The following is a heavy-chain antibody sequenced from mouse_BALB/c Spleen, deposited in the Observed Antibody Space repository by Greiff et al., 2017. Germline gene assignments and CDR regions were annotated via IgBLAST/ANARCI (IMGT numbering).Heavy chain of an antibody. D-gene: IGHD1-1*01. Sequence: EVQLQQSGAELVKPGASVKLSCTASGFNIKDTYMHWVKQRPEQGLEWIGRIDPANGNTKYDPKFQGKATITADTSSNTAYLQLSSLTSEDTAVYYCASHRIYYYGRSYAIDYWGQGTSVTVSA. CDR3: ASHRIYYYGRSYAIDY. CDR2: IDPANGNT. V-gene: IGHV14-3*02. J-gene: IGHJ4*01. CDR1: GFNIKDTY.